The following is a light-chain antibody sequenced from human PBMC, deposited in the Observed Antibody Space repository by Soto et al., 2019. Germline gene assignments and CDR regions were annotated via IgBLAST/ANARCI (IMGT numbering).Light chain of an antibody. CDR3: AAWDDSLNGPL. V-gene: IGLV1-44*01. CDR1: SSNIGSNT. J-gene: IGLJ2*01. CDR2: TSN. Sequence: QLVLTQPPSASETPGQRVTISCSGGSSNIGSNTVSWYQQLPGAAPKLIIYTSNQRPSGVPDRFSGSKSGTSASLAISGLQSEDEADYYCAAWDDSLNGPLFGGGTQLTVL.